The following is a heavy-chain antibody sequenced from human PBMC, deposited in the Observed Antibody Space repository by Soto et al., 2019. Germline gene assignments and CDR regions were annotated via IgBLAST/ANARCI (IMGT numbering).Heavy chain of an antibody. Sequence: QVQMVQSGAEVKKPGSSARVSCKVSGGTFSRHSISWVRQAPGQGLEWMGGIIPIFDATQYAQKFQGTLTITADESTTTFHMDLSGLRPEDTAIYYCARDLTSVRGSWGQGTLVTVSS. J-gene: IGHJ4*02. V-gene: IGHV1-69*01. CDR3: ARDLTSVRGS. CDR2: IIPIFDAT. D-gene: IGHD3-10*01. CDR1: GGTFSRHS.